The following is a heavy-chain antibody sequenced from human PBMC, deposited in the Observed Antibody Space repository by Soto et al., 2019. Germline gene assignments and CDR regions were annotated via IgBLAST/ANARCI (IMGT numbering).Heavy chain of an antibody. CDR3: ARRRLDYYDSSGYYYAYFDY. CDR1: GGSISSSSYY. J-gene: IGHJ4*02. Sequence: SETLSLTCTVSGGSISSSSYYWGWIRQPPGKGLEWIGSIYYSGSTYYNPSLKSRVTISVDTSKNQFSLKLSSVTAADTAVYYCARRRLDYYDSSGYYYAYFDYWGQGTLVTVSS. D-gene: IGHD3-22*01. V-gene: IGHV4-39*01. CDR2: IYYSGST.